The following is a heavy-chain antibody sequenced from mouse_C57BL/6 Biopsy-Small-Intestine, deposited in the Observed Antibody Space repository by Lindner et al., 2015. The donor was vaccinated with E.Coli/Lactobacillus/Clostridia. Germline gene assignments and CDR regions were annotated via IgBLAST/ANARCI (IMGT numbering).Heavy chain of an antibody. Sequence: VQLQESGPGLVKPSQSLSLTCSVTGYSITSGYYWNWIRQFPGNKLEWMGYISYDGSNNYNPSLKNRISIIRDTSKNQFFLKLNSVTTEDTATYYCARDDGYCAYWGQGTLVTVSA. V-gene: IGHV3-6*01. CDR2: ISYDGSN. D-gene: IGHD2-3*01. J-gene: IGHJ3*01. CDR1: GYSITSGYY. CDR3: ARDDGYCAY.